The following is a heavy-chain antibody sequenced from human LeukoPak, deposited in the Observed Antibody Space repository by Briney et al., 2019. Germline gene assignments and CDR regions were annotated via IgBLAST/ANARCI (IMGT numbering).Heavy chain of an antibody. CDR1: GHSISSYY. Sequence: SETLSLTCTVSGHSISSYYWSWLRQPPGKGLEWIGYIYYSGSTNYNPSLKSRVTISVDTSKNQFSLKLSSVTAADTAVYYCASLRGCSYCGVSSGPSWFEPWRQGTLVTVSS. V-gene: IGHV4-59*08. D-gene: IGHD5-18*01. CDR2: IYYSGST. CDR3: ASLRGCSYCGVSSGPSWFEP. J-gene: IGHJ5*02.